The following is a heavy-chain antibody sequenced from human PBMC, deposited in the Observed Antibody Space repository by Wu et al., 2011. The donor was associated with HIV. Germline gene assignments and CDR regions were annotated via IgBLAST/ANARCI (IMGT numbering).Heavy chain of an antibody. D-gene: IGHD3-10*01. CDR2: MNPKSGKI. CDR1: DTPSEPL. CDR3: ARGPFYYGPGRPAEAFDF. J-gene: IGHJ3*01. Sequence: LVAVVGRRGERKPGASVRVVRARLLDTPSEPLISTGSRQATGQGLEVDGRMNPKSGKIDFAQKFQGRVTIASNTSISTVYMELSSLRSEDTAIYYCARGPFYYGPGRPAEAFDFWGQGTMVTVSS. V-gene: IGHV1-8*02.